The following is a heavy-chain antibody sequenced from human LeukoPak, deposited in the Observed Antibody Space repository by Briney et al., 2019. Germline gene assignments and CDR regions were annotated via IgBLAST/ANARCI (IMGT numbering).Heavy chain of an antibody. V-gene: IGHV1-18*01. CDR1: GYTFTDYG. D-gene: IGHD3-10*01. CDR2: ISTYNGYT. J-gene: IGHJ4*02. Sequence: GASVKVSCKASGYTFTDYGISWVRQAPGQGLEWMGWISTYNGYTKYAHKFQGRVTMTTDTSSSTAYMELRSLRSDDTAVYYCARDHRRITMVRGPACGYWGQGTLVTVSS. CDR3: ARDHRRITMVRGPACGY.